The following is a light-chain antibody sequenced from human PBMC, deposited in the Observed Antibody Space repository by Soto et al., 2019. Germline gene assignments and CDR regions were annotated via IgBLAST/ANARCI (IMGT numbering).Light chain of an antibody. Sequence: QSALTQPASVSGSPGQSITVSCIGTSSDVGGYNYVSWYQQHPGKAPRLMIYDVTNRPSGVSDRFSGSKSGNTASLTISGLQAEDEADYYCSSYRRGSTYVFGTGTKLTVL. CDR1: SSDVGGYNY. V-gene: IGLV2-14*03. CDR2: DVT. CDR3: SSYRRGSTYV. J-gene: IGLJ1*01.